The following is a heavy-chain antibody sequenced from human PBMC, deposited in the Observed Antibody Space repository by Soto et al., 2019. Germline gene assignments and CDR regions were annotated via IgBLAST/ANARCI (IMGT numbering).Heavy chain of an antibody. CDR2: IRSKAYGGTT. D-gene: IGHD3-9*01. CDR1: GFTFGDYA. CDR3: TSSAATPGGGRYFDWLYPYYGMDV. V-gene: IGHV3-49*03. Sequence: GGSLRLSCTASGFTFGDYAMSWFRQAPGKGLEWVGFIRSKAYGGTTEYAASVKGRFTISRDDSKSIAYLQMNSLKTEDTAVYYCTSSAATPGGGRYFDWLYPYYGMDVWGQGTTVTVSS. J-gene: IGHJ6*02.